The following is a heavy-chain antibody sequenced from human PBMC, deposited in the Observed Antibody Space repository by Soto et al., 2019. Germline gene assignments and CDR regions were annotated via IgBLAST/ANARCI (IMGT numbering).Heavy chain of an antibody. CDR3: ARIQRISMIVVSKPYFDY. J-gene: IGHJ4*02. CDR2: IFSNDEK. Sequence: QVTLKESGPVLVKPTEPLTLTCTVSGFSLSNPRMGVSWIRQPPGKALEWLAHIFSNDEKSYSTSLKSRLTISWDTSKSQVVLTMTNMDPVDTATYYCARIQRISMIVVSKPYFDYWSQGSLVTVSS. CDR1: GFSLSNPRMG. D-gene: IGHD3-22*01. V-gene: IGHV2-26*01.